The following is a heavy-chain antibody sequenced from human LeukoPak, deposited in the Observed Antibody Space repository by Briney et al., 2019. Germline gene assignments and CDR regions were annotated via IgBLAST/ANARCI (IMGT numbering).Heavy chain of an antibody. V-gene: IGHV3-21*01. D-gene: IGHD6-19*01. Sequence: GGSLRLSCAASGVTFSRFSMSWVRQAPGKGLEWVSSITSSSRYIYYADSVNGRFAISRDNAKNSLYLQMNSLRAEDTAVYYCAREGGYDLLLDYWGQGTLVTVSS. CDR1: GVTFSRFS. CDR3: AREGGYDLLLDY. CDR2: ITSSSRYI. J-gene: IGHJ4*02.